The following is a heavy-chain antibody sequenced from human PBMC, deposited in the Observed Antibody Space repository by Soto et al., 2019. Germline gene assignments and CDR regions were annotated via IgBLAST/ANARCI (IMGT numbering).Heavy chain of an antibody. CDR3: ARGGARQWHGPTGFDP. V-gene: IGHV4-30-2*01. Sequence: SETLSLTCAVSGGSISSGGYSWSWIRQPPGKGLEWIGYIYHSGSTYYNPSLKSRVTISVDTSKNQFSLKLSSVTAADTAVYYCARGGARQWHGPTGFDPWGQGTLVTVSS. CDR1: GGSISSGGYS. J-gene: IGHJ5*02. CDR2: IYHSGST. D-gene: IGHD6-19*01.